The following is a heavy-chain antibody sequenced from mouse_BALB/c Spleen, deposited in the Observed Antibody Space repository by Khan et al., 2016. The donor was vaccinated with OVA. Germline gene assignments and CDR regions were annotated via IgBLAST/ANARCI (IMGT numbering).Heavy chain of an antibody. V-gene: IGHV3-8*02. J-gene: IGHJ3*01. CDR1: GDSITSGY. CDR2: MIYSGHT. Sequence: EVQLQESGPSLVKPSQTLSLTCSVTGDSITSGYWNWIRQFPGNKLEYMGYMIYSGHTYYNQSLKSRISIIRHTSNTQYSLQLTYVTTEDTATYYCARSTDRYAFVYWGQGTLVSGSA. D-gene: IGHD2-14*01. CDR3: ARSTDRYAFVY.